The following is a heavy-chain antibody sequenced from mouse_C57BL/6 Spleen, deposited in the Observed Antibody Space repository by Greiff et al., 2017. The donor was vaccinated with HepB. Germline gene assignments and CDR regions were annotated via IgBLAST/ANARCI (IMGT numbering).Heavy chain of an antibody. J-gene: IGHJ4*01. CDR2: INPNNGGT. CDR3: ARSNYYGSSCYAMDY. CDR1: GYTFTDYY. D-gene: IGHD1-1*01. V-gene: IGHV1-26*01. Sequence: VQLQQSGPELVKPGASVKISCKASGYTFTDYYMNWVKQSHGKSLEWIGDINPNNGGTSYNQKFKGKATLTVDKSSSTAYMELRSLTSEDSAVYYCARSNYYGSSCYAMDYWGQGTSVTVSS.